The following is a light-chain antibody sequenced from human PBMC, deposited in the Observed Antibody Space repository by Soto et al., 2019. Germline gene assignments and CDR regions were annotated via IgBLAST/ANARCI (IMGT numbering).Light chain of an antibody. V-gene: IGLV2-8*01. Sequence: QSALTQPPSASGSPGQSVAISCTGTSSDVGGYNYVSWYQQHPGKAPKLMIYEVNKRPSGVPDRFSVSKSGNTASRTVSGLQDEDEADYYCSSYAGSRNVFGTGTKLTVL. CDR3: SSYAGSRNV. J-gene: IGLJ1*01. CDR1: SSDVGGYNY. CDR2: EVN.